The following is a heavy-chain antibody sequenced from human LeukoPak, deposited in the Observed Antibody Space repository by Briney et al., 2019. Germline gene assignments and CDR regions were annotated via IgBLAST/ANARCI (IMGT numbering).Heavy chain of an antibody. D-gene: IGHD2-15*01. CDR3: ARAGAVVDNWFDP. CDR2: ISGHNGKT. J-gene: IGHJ5*02. V-gene: IGHV1-18*03. Sequence: ASVKVSRKASGYTFNTYGITWVRQAPGQGLEWMGWISGHNGKTKYAQKLEDRVTMTTDTSTTTAYMELRSLRFDDMAVYYCARAGAVVDNWFDPWGQGTLVIVSS. CDR1: GYTFNTYG.